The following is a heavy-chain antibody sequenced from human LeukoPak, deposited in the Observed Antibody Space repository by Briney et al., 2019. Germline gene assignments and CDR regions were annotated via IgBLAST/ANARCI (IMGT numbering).Heavy chain of an antibody. Sequence: GGSMRLSCAASGFTFSFYAVYWVRQAPGKGVEWVALISYDGSNKDYADSVKGRFTISRDNSKNTLYMQMNSLRAEDTALYYCARDLVGYYDSSGSGYWGQGTLVTVSS. V-gene: IGHV3-30*04. J-gene: IGHJ4*02. CDR2: ISYDGSNK. CDR3: ARDLVGYYDSSGSGY. CDR1: GFTFSFYA. D-gene: IGHD3-22*01.